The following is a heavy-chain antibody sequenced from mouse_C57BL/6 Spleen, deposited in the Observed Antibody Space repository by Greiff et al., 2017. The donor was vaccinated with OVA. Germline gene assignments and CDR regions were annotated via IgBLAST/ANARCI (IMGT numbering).Heavy chain of an antibody. CDR2: IYPGDGDT. V-gene: IGHV1-82*01. CDR3: ARLLLRSGKNYAMDD. Sequence: QVQLQQSGPELVKPGASVKISCKASGYAFSSSWMNWVKQRPGKGLEWIGRIYPGDGDTNYNGKFKGKATLTADKSSSTAYMQLSSLTSEDSAVYFCARLLLRSGKNYAMDDWGQGTSVTVSS. CDR1: GYAFSSSW. J-gene: IGHJ4*01. D-gene: IGHD1-1*01.